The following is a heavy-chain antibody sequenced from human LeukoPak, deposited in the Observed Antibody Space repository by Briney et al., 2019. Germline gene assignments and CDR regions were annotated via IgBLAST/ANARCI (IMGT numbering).Heavy chain of an antibody. V-gene: IGHV1-18*04. CDR3: ARADIVVVPAAIPLDS. CDR2: ISAYNGNT. J-gene: IGHJ4*02. CDR1: GYTFTGYY. D-gene: IGHD2-2*02. Sequence: ASVKVSCKASGYTFTGYYMHWVRQAPGQGLEWMGWISAYNGNTNYAQKLQGRVTMTTDTSTSTAYMELRSLRSDDTAVYYCARADIVVVPAAIPLDSWGQGTLVTVSS.